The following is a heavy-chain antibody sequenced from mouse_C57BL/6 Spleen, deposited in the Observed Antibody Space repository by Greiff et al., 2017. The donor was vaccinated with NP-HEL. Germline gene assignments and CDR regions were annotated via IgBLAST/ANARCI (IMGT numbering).Heavy chain of an antibody. Sequence: QVQLQQSGAELARPGASVKLSCKASGYTFTSYGISWVKQRTGQGLEWIGEIYPRSGNTYYNEKFKGKATLTADKSSSTAYMELLSLTSEDSAVYFCARYYGSRDPNWYFDVWGTGTTVTVSS. D-gene: IGHD1-1*01. CDR1: GYTFTSYG. CDR2: IYPRSGNT. V-gene: IGHV1-81*01. J-gene: IGHJ1*03. CDR3: ARYYGSRDPNWYFDV.